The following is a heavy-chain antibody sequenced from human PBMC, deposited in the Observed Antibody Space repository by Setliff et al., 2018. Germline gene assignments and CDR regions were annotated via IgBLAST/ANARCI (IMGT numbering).Heavy chain of an antibody. CDR3: ARRDEYLQFREFFDF. D-gene: IGHD3-10*01. Sequence: ETLSLTCAVSGVSISDGHFWGWIRQPPGKGLEWIGSIDRTGNRYYNSPLRSRVTLSIDMSRNEFSLESRSMTAADTAMYYCARRDEYLQFREFFDFWGQGILVTVS. J-gene: IGHJ4*02. V-gene: IGHV4-38-2*01. CDR1: GVSISDGHF. CDR2: IDRTGNR.